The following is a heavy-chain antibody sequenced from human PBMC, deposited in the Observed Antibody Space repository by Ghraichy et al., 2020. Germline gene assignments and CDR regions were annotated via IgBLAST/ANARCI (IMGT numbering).Heavy chain of an antibody. CDR1: GFTFSSYG. Sequence: GGSLRLSCAASGFTFSSYGMHWVRQAPGKGLEWVAVIWYDGSNKYYADSVKGRFTISRDNSKNTLYLQMNSLRAEDTAVYYCARDVTTYPYYFDYWGQGTLVTVSS. CDR3: ARDVTTYPYYFDY. CDR2: IWYDGSNK. D-gene: IGHD4-11*01. J-gene: IGHJ4*02. V-gene: IGHV3-33*01.